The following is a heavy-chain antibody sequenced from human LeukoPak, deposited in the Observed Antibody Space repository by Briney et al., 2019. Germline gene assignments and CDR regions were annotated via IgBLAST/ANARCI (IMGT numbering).Heavy chain of an antibody. Sequence: ASVKVSCKASGYTFTSYGISWVRQAPGQGLEWWGWISAYNGNTNYAQKLQGRVTMTTDTSTSTAYMELRSLRSDDTAVYYCARSAVDSYGNYYYYGMDVWGQGTTVTVSS. CDR3: ARSAVDSYGNYYYYGMDV. CDR1: GYTFTSYG. J-gene: IGHJ6*02. D-gene: IGHD5-18*01. V-gene: IGHV1-18*01. CDR2: ISAYNGNT.